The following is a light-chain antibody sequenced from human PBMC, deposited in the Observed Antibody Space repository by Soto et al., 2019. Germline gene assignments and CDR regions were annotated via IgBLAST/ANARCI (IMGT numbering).Light chain of an antibody. CDR3: QQSYSTPHT. V-gene: IGKV3-20*01. Sequence: EIVLTQSPGTLSLSPGERATLSCRASQSVSSRLAWYQQKPGQAPRLLISGASSRATGIPDRFSGSGSGTDFTLTISSLQPEDFATYYCQQSYSTPHTFGQGTRLEIK. CDR1: QSVSSR. J-gene: IGKJ5*01. CDR2: GAS.